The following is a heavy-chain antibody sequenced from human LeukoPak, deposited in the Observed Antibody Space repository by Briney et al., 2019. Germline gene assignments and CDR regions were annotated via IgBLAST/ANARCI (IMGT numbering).Heavy chain of an antibody. CDR3: AREHGSGSLYGY. Sequence: ASVKVSCKASGYTFTGYYMHWVRQAPGQGLEWMGRINPNSGGTNYAQKFQGRVTMTRDTSISTAHMELSRLRSDDTAVYYCAREHGSGSLYGYWGQGTLVTVSS. CDR2: INPNSGGT. J-gene: IGHJ4*02. V-gene: IGHV1-2*06. CDR1: GYTFTGYY. D-gene: IGHD3-10*01.